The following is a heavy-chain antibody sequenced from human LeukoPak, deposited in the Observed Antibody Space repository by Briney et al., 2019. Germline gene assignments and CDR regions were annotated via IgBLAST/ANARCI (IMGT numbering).Heavy chain of an antibody. V-gene: IGHV4-34*01. D-gene: IGHD6-19*01. CDR2: INHSGST. J-gene: IGHJ5*02. CDR1: GGSFSGYY. CDR3: AMTSGWYQPWFAP. Sequence: KSSETLSLTCAVYGGSFSGYYWSWIRQPPGKGLEWIGEINHSGSTNYNPSLKSRVTISVDTSKNQFSLKLSSVTAADTAVYYCAMTSGWYQPWFAPGGQGTLFTFS.